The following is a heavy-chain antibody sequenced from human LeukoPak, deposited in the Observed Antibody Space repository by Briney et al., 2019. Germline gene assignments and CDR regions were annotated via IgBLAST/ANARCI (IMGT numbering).Heavy chain of an antibody. J-gene: IGHJ4*02. D-gene: IGHD6-13*01. Sequence: GGSLRLSCAASGFTFSSYAMHWVRQAPGKGLEWVAVISYDGSNKYYADSVKGRFTISRDNSKNTLYLQMNSLRAEDTAVYYCARDRQRYSSSWLFDYWGQGTLVTVSS. CDR3: ARDRQRYSSSWLFDY. CDR1: GFTFSSYA. CDR2: ISYDGSNK. V-gene: IGHV3-30-3*01.